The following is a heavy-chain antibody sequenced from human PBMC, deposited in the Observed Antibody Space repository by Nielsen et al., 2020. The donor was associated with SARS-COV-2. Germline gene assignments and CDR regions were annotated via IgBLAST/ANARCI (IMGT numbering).Heavy chain of an antibody. J-gene: IGHJ6*01. Sequence: SDTLSLTCTVSGDSISTFYWTWIRQPPGKGLEWIGHAYYNGDTNSNPSLKSRVTMSVDMSKNQFSLKLNSVTAADTAVYCCARDGWETEAGYSYNGMDVWGQGTTVTVSA. CDR1: GDSISTFY. CDR2: AYYNGDT. V-gene: IGHV4-59*12. D-gene: IGHD1-26*01. CDR3: ARDGWETEAGYSYNGMDV.